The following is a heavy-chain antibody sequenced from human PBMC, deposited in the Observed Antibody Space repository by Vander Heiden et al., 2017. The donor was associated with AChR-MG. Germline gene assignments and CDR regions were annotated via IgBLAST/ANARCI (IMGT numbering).Heavy chain of an antibody. V-gene: IGHV4-59*01. D-gene: IGHD3-3*01. CDR3: AREAIFGPVTFDI. CDR1: GGSISSYY. J-gene: IGHJ3*02. Sequence: QVQLQESGPGLVKPSETLSLTCTVSGGSISSYYWSWIRQPPGKGLEWIGCIYYSGSTNYNPSLKSRVTISVDTSKNQFSLKLSSVTAADTAVYYCAREAIFGPVTFDIWGQGTMVTVSS. CDR2: IYYSGST.